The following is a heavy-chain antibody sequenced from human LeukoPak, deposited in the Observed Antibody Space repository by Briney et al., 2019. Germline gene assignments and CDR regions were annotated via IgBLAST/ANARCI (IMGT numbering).Heavy chain of an antibody. Sequence: ASVKVSCKASGYTFTSYYMHWVRQAPGQGLEWMGIINPSGGSTSYAQKFQGRVTMTRDTSTSTVYMELSRLRSDDTAVYYCARDDGSGYSHFDYWGQGTLVTVSS. CDR2: INPSGGST. V-gene: IGHV1-46*01. J-gene: IGHJ4*02. CDR3: ARDDGSGYSHFDY. D-gene: IGHD3-22*01. CDR1: GYTFTSYY.